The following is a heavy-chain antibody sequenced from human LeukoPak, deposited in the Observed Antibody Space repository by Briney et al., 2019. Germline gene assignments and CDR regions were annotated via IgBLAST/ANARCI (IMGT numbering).Heavy chain of an antibody. CDR3: ARSQYDSSSPDY. V-gene: IGHV3-48*04. J-gene: IGHJ4*02. CDR2: ISSGSSTI. D-gene: IGHD3-22*01. Sequence: GGSLRLSCAASGFTFSSYSMNWVRQAPGEGLEWVSYISSGSSTIYYADSVKGRFTISRDNAKNSLYLQMNSLRAEDTAVYYCARSQYDSSSPDYWGQGTLVTVSS. CDR1: GFTFSSYS.